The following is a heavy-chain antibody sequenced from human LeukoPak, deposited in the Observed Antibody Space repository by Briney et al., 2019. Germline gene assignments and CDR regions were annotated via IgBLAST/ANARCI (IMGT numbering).Heavy chain of an antibody. D-gene: IGHD2-2*02. J-gene: IGHJ5*02. Sequence: SVKVSCKASGGTVRRYAISWVRQAPGQGLEWMGGIIPIFGTANYAQKFQGRVTITADESSGTAYMELSSPKSEDTAVYYCARDRPGRYCSSISCYSASPFDPWGQGTLVTVSS. CDR3: ARDRPGRYCSSISCYSASPFDP. V-gene: IGHV1-69*13. CDR2: IIPIFGTA. CDR1: GGTVRRYA.